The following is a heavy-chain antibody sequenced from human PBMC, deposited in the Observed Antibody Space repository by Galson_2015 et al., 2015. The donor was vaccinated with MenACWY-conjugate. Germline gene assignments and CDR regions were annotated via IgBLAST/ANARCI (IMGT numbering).Heavy chain of an antibody. D-gene: IGHD2-15*01. CDR3: TRDRDVGGSRWWFNP. V-gene: IGHV3-15*01. J-gene: IGHJ5*02. CDR1: GLTFSNVW. CDR2: IKCRTDGRTT. Sequence: SLRLSCATSGLTFSNVWMSWVRQAPGKGLEWVARIKCRTDGRTTDYATPVKGRFTILRDDSTNTLYLQMNSLKIEDTAMYFCTRDRDVGGSRWWFNPWGQGTLVTVSS.